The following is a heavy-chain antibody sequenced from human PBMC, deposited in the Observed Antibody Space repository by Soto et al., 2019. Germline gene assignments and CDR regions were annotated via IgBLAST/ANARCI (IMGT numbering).Heavy chain of an antibody. CDR1: GGSISSSSYY. J-gene: IGHJ4*02. Sequence: QLQLQESGPGLVKPSETLSLTCTVSGGSISSSSYYWGWIRQPPGKGLEWIGSIYYSGSTYYNPSLKSRVTISVDTSKNQFSLKLSSVTAADTAVYYCARGRTSGTLFDYCGQGTLVTVSS. CDR2: IYYSGST. V-gene: IGHV4-39*01. D-gene: IGHD2-2*01. CDR3: ARGRTSGTLFDY.